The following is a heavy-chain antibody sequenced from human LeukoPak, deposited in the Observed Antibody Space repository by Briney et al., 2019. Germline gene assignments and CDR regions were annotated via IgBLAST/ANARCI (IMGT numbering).Heavy chain of an antibody. J-gene: IGHJ4*02. CDR2: FDPEDGET. V-gene: IGHV1-24*01. Sequence: GSVKVSCKVSGYTLTELSMHWVRQAPGKGLEWMGGFDPEDGETIYAQKFQGRVTMTEDTSTDTAYMELSSLRSEDTAVYYCATAHIEDSSGYSWGQGTLVTVSS. CDR1: GYTLTELS. D-gene: IGHD3-22*01. CDR3: ATAHIEDSSGYS.